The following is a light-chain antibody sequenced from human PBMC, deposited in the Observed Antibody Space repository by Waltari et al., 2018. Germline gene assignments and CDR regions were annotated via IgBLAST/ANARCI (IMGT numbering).Light chain of an antibody. Sequence: DIQMTQSPSSLSTSVGDRVTITCRASRGIDAYLNLYQQQPGKAPKLLIYDASTLQRVVPTRFSGGGIGTDFTLTISDLQPDDFATYFCQQSYSAPFTFGRGTRLE. J-gene: IGKJ5*01. CDR2: DAS. V-gene: IGKV1-39*01. CDR3: QQSYSAPFT. CDR1: RGIDAY.